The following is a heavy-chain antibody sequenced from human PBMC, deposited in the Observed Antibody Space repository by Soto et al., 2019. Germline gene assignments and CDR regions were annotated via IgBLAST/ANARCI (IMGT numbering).Heavy chain of an antibody. J-gene: IGHJ4*02. CDR3: ARKNDYMLDF. V-gene: IGHV4-59*01. CDR2: IYYTGST. Sequence: QVQLQESGPGLVKPSETLSLTCTVSGGSITSYYWSWIRQPLGKGLEFLGYIYYTGSTNYNPSLKSRITTSVDTSKNQFSLNLSSVTAAHTAVYYCARKNDYMLDFWGQGTLVTVSS. CDR1: GGSITSYY. D-gene: IGHD1-1*01.